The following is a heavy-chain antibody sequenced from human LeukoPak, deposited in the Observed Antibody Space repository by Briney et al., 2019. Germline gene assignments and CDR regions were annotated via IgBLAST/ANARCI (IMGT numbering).Heavy chain of an antibody. CDR2: ISTYTGNT. Sequence: ASVKVSCKASGYTFTSYGISWVRQAPGQGLEWMGWISTYTGNTNYAQEFQDRVTMTTVTSTSTAYMELRSLRSDDTAVYYCARAQGYCSGGSCYLGPGGYYSYGMDVWGQGTTVTVSS. V-gene: IGHV1-18*01. CDR1: GYTFTSYG. D-gene: IGHD2-15*01. J-gene: IGHJ6*02. CDR3: ARAQGYCSGGSCYLGPGGYYSYGMDV.